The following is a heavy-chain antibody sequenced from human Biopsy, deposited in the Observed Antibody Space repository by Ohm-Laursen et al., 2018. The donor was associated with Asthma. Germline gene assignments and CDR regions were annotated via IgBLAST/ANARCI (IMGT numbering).Heavy chain of an antibody. D-gene: IGHD6-6*01. V-gene: IGHV4-39*02. CDR3: ARAVSSSSYWYFDL. CDR2: IYYSGRT. J-gene: IGHJ2*01. Sequence: TLSLTCTVSGDAMSTSGSYWGWIRQSPGKGLEWIGSIYYSGRTYYNPSLESRVTISAATSKNHFSLKVTSVTAADTAVYYCARAVSSSSYWYFDLWGRGDLVTVSS. CDR1: GDAMSTSGSY.